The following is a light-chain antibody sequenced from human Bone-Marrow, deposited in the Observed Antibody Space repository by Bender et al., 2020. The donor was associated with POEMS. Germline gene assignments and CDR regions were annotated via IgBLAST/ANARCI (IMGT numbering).Light chain of an antibody. J-gene: IGLJ2*01. CDR2: DVT. Sequence: QSALTQPASVSGSPGQSITISCTGTSTDIGFYNYLSWHQQHPGKAPKVLIFDVTNRPSGVSNRFSGSKSGNTASLTISGLQAEDEADYYCCSYAGSRTVIFGGGTKLTVL. V-gene: IGLV2-14*03. CDR1: STDIGFYNY. CDR3: CSYAGSRTVI.